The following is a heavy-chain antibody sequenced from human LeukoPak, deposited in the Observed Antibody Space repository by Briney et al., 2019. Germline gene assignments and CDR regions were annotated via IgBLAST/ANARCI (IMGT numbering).Heavy chain of an antibody. V-gene: IGHV1-69*13. CDR1: GGTFSSYA. Sequence: GASVKVSCKASGGTFSSYAISWVRQAPGQGLEWMGGIIPIFGTANYAQKFQGRVTITADESTSTAYMELSRLRSEDTAVYYCAREEVPAATIYYGMDVWGKGTTVTVSS. CDR2: IIPIFGTA. J-gene: IGHJ6*04. CDR3: AREEVPAATIYYGMDV. D-gene: IGHD2-2*01.